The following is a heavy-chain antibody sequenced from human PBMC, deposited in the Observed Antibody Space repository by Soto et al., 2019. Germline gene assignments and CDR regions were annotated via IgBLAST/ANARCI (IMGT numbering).Heavy chain of an antibody. CDR1: GYTFTNYG. CDR2: ISGYNGNT. J-gene: IGHJ6*02. V-gene: IGHV1-18*04. CDR3: AREGPAPYYSYGMAF. Sequence: ASLKVSCKASGYTFTNYGFSWVRQAPGQGLEWMGWISGYNGNTKYVERFQGRVTMTAETSTSTADMELRSLRADDTAVYYCAREGPAPYYSYGMAFWGQGTAVTVPS.